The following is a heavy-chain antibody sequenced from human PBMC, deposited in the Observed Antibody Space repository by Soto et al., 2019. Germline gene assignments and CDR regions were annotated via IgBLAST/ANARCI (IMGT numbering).Heavy chain of an antibody. J-gene: IGHJ4*02. CDR3: ARDLTGTFDY. CDR1: GYTFTSYY. V-gene: IGHV1-46*01. CDR2: INPSGGSA. Sequence: ASVKVSCKASGYTFTSYYMRWVRQAPGQGLEWMGIINPSGGSASYAQKFQGRVTMTRDTSTSTVYMELNSLRAEDTAVYYCARDLTGTFDYWGQGTLVTVSS. D-gene: IGHD1-7*01.